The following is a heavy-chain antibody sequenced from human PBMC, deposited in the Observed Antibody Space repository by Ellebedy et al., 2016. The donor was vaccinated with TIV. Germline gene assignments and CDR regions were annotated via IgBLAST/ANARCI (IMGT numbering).Heavy chain of an antibody. J-gene: IGHJ4*02. Sequence: GESLKIYXAASGFTFSNYAIHWVRQAPGKGLEWVAVISYEGSHKYYADSVKGRFTISRDNSKNTLYLQMNSLRAEDTAVYYCAKGPRVSCSSTSCYEDGFDYWGQGTLVTVSS. CDR3: AKGPRVSCSSTSCYEDGFDY. V-gene: IGHV3-30-3*01. CDR1: GFTFSNYA. D-gene: IGHD2-2*01. CDR2: ISYEGSHK.